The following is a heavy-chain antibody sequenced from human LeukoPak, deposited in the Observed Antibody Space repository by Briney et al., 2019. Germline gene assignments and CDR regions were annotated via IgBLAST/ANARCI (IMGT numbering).Heavy chain of an antibody. D-gene: IGHD3-10*01. CDR3: AKDMGYYYGSGSYPPENDY. V-gene: IGHV3-30*18. J-gene: IGHJ4*02. CDR2: VSFEGSNK. CDR1: GFTFSRYG. Sequence: GRSLRLSCAASGFTFSRYGMHWVRQAPGKGLEWVAVVSFEGSNKYYADSVKGRFTIPRDNSKNALSLQMNSLRAEDTAVYYCAKDMGYYYGSGSYPPENDYWGQGTLVTVSS.